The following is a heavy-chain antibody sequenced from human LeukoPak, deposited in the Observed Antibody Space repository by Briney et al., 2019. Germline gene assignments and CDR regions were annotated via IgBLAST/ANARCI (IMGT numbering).Heavy chain of an antibody. J-gene: IGHJ4*02. CDR1: GYTLTELS. Sequence: ASVKVSCKVSGYTLTELSMHWVRQAPGKGIEWMGGFDPEDGETIYAQKFQGRVTMTEDTSTDTAYMELSSLRSEDTAVYYCATGLRYFDWSTFDYWGQGTLVTVSS. D-gene: IGHD3-9*01. CDR3: ATGLRYFDWSTFDY. V-gene: IGHV1-24*01. CDR2: FDPEDGET.